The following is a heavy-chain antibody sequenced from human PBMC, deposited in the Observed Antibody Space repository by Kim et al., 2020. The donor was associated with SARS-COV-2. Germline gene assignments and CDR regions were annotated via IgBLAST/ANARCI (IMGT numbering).Heavy chain of an antibody. CDR1: GYTFTGYF. D-gene: IGHD3-22*01. J-gene: IGHJ4*02. Sequence: ASVKVSCKASGYTFTGYFIHWVRPAPGQGLEWMGRINPNSGGTNYAQKFQGRVTMTRDTSISTAYMELSRLRSDNTAVYYCARVAAYDSNGYVYYWGQGTLCTVSS. CDR2: INPNSGGT. V-gene: IGHV1-2*06. CDR3: ARVAAYDSNGYVYY.